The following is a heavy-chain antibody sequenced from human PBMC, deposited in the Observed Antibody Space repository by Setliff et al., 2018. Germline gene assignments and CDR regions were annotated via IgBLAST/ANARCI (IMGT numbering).Heavy chain of an antibody. Sequence: SETLSLTCAVSGGSISSSNWWSWVRQPPGKGLEWIGEIYHSGSTNYNPSLKSRVTISVDKSKNQFSLKLSSVTAEDTAVYYCRLLLGYCSSTSCLYYFDYWGQGTLVTVSS. V-gene: IGHV4-4*02. CDR2: IYHSGST. CDR3: RLLLGYCSSTSCLYYFDY. CDR1: GGSISSSNW. J-gene: IGHJ4*02. D-gene: IGHD2-2*01.